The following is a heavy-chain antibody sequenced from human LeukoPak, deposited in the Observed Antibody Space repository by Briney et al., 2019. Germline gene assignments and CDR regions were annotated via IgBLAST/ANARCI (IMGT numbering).Heavy chain of an antibody. CDR1: GFTVSSNY. J-gene: IGHJ6*02. V-gene: IGHV3-66*01. CDR3: ARDLLFGGVIVPQRDYYYYGMDV. D-gene: IGHD3-16*02. Sequence: PGGSLRLSCAASGFTVSSNYMSWVRQAPGKGLEWVSVIYSGGSTYYADSVKGRFPISRDNSKNTLYLQMNSLRAEDTAVYYCARDLLFGGVIVPQRDYYYYGMDVWGQGTTVTVSS. CDR2: IYSGGST.